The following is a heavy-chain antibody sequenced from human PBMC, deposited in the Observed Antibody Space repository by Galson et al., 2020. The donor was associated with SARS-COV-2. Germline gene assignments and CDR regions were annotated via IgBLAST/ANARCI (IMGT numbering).Heavy chain of an antibody. CDR1: GGSISSSSYY. Sequence: SETLSLTCTVSGGSISSSSYYWRWIRQPPGKGLEWLGSISYSGSTYYNPSLKSRVTISVDTSKNQFSLKLSSVTAADTAVYYCARSERGYSYGSVDYWGQGTLVTVSS. V-gene: IGHV4-39*01. CDR2: ISYSGST. D-gene: IGHD5-18*01. CDR3: ARSERGYSYGSVDY. J-gene: IGHJ4*02.